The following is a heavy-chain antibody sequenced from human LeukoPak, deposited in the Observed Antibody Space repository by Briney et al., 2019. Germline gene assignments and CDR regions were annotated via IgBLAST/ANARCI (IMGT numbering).Heavy chain of an antibody. CDR1: GDSISSSSYY. V-gene: IGHV4-39*07. D-gene: IGHD6-13*01. CDR3: GTSRSSWYHNWFDP. J-gene: IGHJ5*02. Sequence: SETLSLTCTVSGDSISSSSYYWDWIRQPPGKGLEWIGSIYYSGSTYYNPSLKSRVTISVDTSKNQFSLKLSSVTAADTAVYYCGTSRSSWYHNWFDPWGQGTLVTVSS. CDR2: IYYSGST.